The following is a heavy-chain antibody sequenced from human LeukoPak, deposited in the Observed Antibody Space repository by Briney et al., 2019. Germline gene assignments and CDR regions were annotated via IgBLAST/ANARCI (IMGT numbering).Heavy chain of an antibody. D-gene: IGHD1-26*01. V-gene: IGHV3-74*01. CDR2: INSDGSST. Sequence: PGGSLRLSCAASGFTFSNYRMHWVRQAPGKGLVWVSRINSDGSSTTYADSVKGRFTISRDNAETTLSLQVNSLRAEDTAVYYCVRGYSGSYRADYWGQGTLVTVSS. CDR3: VRGYSGSYRADY. CDR1: GFTFSNYR. J-gene: IGHJ4*02.